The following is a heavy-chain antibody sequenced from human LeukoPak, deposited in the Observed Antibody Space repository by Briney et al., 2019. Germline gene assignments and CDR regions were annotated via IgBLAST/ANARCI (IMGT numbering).Heavy chain of an antibody. J-gene: IGHJ4*02. CDR1: GFTFDDYA. D-gene: IGHD2-2*02. V-gene: IGHV3-9*01. Sequence: GRSLRLSCAASGFTFDDYAMHWVRQAPGKGLEWVSGISYNSDTIAYADSVKGRFTISRDNAKNSLYLQMNSLRAEDTALYYCAKDLAHIPQYYFDYWGQGTLVTVSS. CDR2: ISYNSDTI. CDR3: AKDLAHIPQYYFDY.